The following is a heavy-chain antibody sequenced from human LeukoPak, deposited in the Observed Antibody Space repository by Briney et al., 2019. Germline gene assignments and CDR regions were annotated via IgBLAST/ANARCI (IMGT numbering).Heavy chain of an antibody. CDR2: ISSSSSYI. J-gene: IGHJ4*02. Sequence: PGGSLRLSCAASGFTFSSYSMNWVRQAPGKGLEWVSSISSSSSYIYYADSVKGRFTISRDNAKNSLYLQMNSLRAEDTAVYYCASLQYLAVAGTGGSFDYWGQGTLVTVSS. D-gene: IGHD6-19*01. V-gene: IGHV3-21*01. CDR3: ASLQYLAVAGTGGSFDY. CDR1: GFTFSSYS.